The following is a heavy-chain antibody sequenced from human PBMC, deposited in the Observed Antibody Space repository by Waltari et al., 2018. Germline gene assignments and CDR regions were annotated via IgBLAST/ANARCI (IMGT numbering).Heavy chain of an antibody. CDR2: INHSGSS. CDR1: GGSFSGYY. CDR3: ARHDIAVAGRGCYFDY. Sequence: QVQLQQWGAGLLKPSETLSLTCAVYGGSFSGYYWSWIRQPPGKGLEWIGEINHSGSSNYNPSLKSRVTRSVDTSKNQFSLKLSSVTAADTAVYYCARHDIAVAGRGCYFDYWGQGTLVTVSS. J-gene: IGHJ4*02. V-gene: IGHV4-34*01. D-gene: IGHD6-19*01.